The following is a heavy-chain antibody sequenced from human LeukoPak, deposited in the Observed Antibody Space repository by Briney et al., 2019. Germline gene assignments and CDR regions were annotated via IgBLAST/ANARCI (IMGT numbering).Heavy chain of an antibody. J-gene: IGHJ4*02. CDR2: ISSSGSTI. CDR3: ARDQGYYDSSGYLFDY. CDR1: GFTFSDYY. D-gene: IGHD3-22*01. V-gene: IGHV3-11*01. Sequence: GGSLRLSCAASGFTFSDYYMSWIRQAPGKGLEWVSYISSSGSTIYYADSVKGRFTISRDNAKNSLYLQMNSLRAEDTAVYYCARDQGYYDSSGYLFDYWGQGTLVTVSS.